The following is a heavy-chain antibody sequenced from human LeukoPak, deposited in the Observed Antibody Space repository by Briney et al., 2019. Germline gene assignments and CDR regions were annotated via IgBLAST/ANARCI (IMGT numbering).Heavy chain of an antibody. V-gene: IGHV1-2*02. CDR2: INPNSGGT. CDR1: GYTLTGYY. J-gene: IGHJ6*03. Sequence: ASVKVSCKASGYTLTGYYMHWVRQAPGQGLEWMGWINPNSGGTNYAQKFQGRVTMTRDTSISTAYMELSRLRSDDTAVHYCASSTYYYYYMDVWGKGTTVTVSS. CDR3: ASSTYYYYYMDV.